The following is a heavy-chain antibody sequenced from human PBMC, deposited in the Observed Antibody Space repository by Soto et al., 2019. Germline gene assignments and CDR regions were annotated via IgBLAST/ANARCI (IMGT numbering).Heavy chain of an antibody. CDR1: GGSISRGGYY. J-gene: IGHJ4*02. V-gene: IGHV4-31*03. Sequence: QVQLQESGPGLVKPSQTLSLTCTVSGGSISRGGYYWSWSRQHQGKGLEWIGYIYYSGSTYYNYYNPSLKSRVTISVDTSKNQFSLKLSSVTAADTAVYYCARTPLLWGQGTLVTVSS. CDR2: IYYSGSTYYN. D-gene: IGHD1-26*01. CDR3: ARTPLL.